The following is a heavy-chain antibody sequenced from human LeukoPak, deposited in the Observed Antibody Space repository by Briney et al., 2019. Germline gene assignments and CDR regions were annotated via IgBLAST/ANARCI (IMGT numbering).Heavy chain of an antibody. CDR1: GFTFSSYW. V-gene: IGHV3-7*01. D-gene: IGHD3-10*01. CDR2: IKQDGSEK. CDR3: ANSILHYGSGSYPDY. Sequence: GGSLRLSCAASGFTFSSYWMSWVRQAPGKGLEWVANIKQDGSEKYYVDSVKGRFTISRDNAKNSLYLQMNSLRAEDTAVYYCANSILHYGSGSYPDYWGQGTLVTVSS. J-gene: IGHJ4*02.